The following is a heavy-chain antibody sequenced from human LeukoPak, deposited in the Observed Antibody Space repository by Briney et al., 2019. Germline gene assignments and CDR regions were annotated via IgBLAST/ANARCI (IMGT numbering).Heavy chain of an antibody. CDR3: AREGYYGSGSPPSLYFDY. Sequence: PGGSLRLSCAASGFTFSNYWTAWVRQAPGKGPEWVANINLDGSQKYYVDSVKGRFTISRDNSRSTLYLQMNSLRPEDTAIYYCAREGYYGSGSPPSLYFDYWGQGTLVTVSS. CDR2: INLDGSQK. CDR1: GFTFSNYW. V-gene: IGHV3-7*01. J-gene: IGHJ4*02. D-gene: IGHD3-10*01.